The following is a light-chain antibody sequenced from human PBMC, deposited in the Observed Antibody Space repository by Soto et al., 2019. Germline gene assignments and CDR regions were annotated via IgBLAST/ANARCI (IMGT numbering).Light chain of an antibody. CDR3: TSYTGSTTVI. Sequence: QSALTQPASVSGFPGQSITISCTGTSSDVGGYKYVSWYQQHPDKAPKLMIYEVTNRPSGVSNRFSGSKSGNTASLTISGLQAEDEADYYCTSYTGSTTVIFGGGTNLTVL. J-gene: IGLJ2*01. V-gene: IGLV2-14*01. CDR1: SSDVGGYKY. CDR2: EVT.